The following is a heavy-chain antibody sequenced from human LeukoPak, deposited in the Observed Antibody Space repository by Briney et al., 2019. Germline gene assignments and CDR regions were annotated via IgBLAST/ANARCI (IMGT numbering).Heavy chain of an antibody. V-gene: IGHV5-51*01. Sequence: GESLKISCKGSGYSFTSYWIGWVRQMPGKGLEWMGIIYPGDSDTRYSPSFQGQVTISADKSISAAYLQWSSLRASDTAVYYCARTTDYLNWFDPWGQGTLVTVSS. CDR2: IYPGDSDT. CDR3: ARTTDYLNWFDP. D-gene: IGHD4-11*01. J-gene: IGHJ5*02. CDR1: GYSFTSYW.